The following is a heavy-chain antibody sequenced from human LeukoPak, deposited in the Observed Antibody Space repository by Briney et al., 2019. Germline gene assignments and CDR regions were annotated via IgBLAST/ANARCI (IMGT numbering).Heavy chain of an antibody. CDR1: GYSVSSNSAA. V-gene: IGHV6-1*01. J-gene: IGHJ4*02. CDR3: ARLYGSGGQIDY. Sequence: SQALSLTCAISGYSVSSNSAALHWIRQSPSRGLECLGRTYYRSKWYTDYAVSVKSRITINPDTSKNQFSLQLNSVTPEDTAVYYCARLYGSGGQIDYWGQGTLVTVSS. D-gene: IGHD3-10*01. CDR2: TYYRSKWYT.